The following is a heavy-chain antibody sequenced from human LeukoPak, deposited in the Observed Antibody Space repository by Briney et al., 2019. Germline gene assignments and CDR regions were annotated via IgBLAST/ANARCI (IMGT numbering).Heavy chain of an antibody. CDR2: IYYGGST. D-gene: IGHD3-22*01. Sequence: PSETLSLTCTVSGGSISSYYWSWIRQPPGKGLEWIGYIYYGGSTNYNPSLKSRVTISVDTSKNQFSLKLSSVTAADTAVYYCARDYYDSIGYSLGIDYWGQGTLVTVSS. J-gene: IGHJ4*02. V-gene: IGHV4-59*01. CDR1: GGSISSYY. CDR3: ARDYYDSIGYSLGIDY.